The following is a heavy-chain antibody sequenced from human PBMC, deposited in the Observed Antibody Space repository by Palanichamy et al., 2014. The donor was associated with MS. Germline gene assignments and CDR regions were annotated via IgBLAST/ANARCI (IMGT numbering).Heavy chain of an antibody. J-gene: IGHJ4*02. CDR2: MSFDENNY. V-gene: IGHV3-30-3*01. CDR3: ARKADYTNLWYLLDD. CDR1: DFTFSTYI. D-gene: IGHD2-2*02. Sequence: QVEFVESGGGVVQPGTSLRLSCAASDFTFSTYIMHWVRQAPGKGLEWLAVMSFDENNYYYADTVKGRFTISRDNSKRTLYLQMNSLRPEDTAVYYCARKADYTNLWYLLDDWGLGVPVTVSS.